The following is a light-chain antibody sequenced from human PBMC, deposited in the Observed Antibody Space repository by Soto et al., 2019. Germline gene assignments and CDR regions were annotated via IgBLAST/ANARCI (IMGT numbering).Light chain of an antibody. V-gene: IGKV1-39*01. CDR1: QSISRY. J-gene: IGKJ1*01. Sequence: DIQMTQSPSSLSASVGDRVTITCRASQSISRYLSWYQQKVGKAPKVLIYAVSSLQSGVPSRFSGSGSATDFALTISSLQPEDFATYDCQDSYTTSLTFGHGTKVESK. CDR2: AVS. CDR3: QDSYTTSLT.